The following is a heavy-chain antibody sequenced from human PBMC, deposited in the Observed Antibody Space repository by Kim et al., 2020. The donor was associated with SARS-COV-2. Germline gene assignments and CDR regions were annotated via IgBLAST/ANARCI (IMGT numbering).Heavy chain of an antibody. J-gene: IGHJ6*02. V-gene: IGHV3-30*18. D-gene: IGHD4-17*01. CDR3: AKDRGGDYGEYGMDV. Sequence: GGSLRLSCAASGFTFSSYGMHWVRQAPGKGLEWVAVISYDGSNKYYADSVKGRFTISRDNSKNTLYLLMNSLRAEDTAVYYCAKDRGGDYGEYGMDVWG. CDR1: GFTFSSYG. CDR2: ISYDGSNK.